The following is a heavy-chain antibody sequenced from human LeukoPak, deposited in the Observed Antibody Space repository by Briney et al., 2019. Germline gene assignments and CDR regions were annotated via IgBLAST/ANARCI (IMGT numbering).Heavy chain of an antibody. V-gene: IGHV1-69*06. D-gene: IGHD6-6*01. CDR2: IIPIFGTA. CDR1: GGTFSSYA. Sequence: SVKVSCKASGGTFSSYAISWVRQAPGQGLEWMGGIIPIFGTANYAQKFQGRVTITADKSTSTAYMELSSLRSEDTAVYYCAREGPSIAARPFDYWGQGTLVTVSS. J-gene: IGHJ4*02. CDR3: AREGPSIAARPFDY.